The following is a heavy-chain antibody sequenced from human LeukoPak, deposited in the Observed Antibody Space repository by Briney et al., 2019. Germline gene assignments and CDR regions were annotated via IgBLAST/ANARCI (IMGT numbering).Heavy chain of an antibody. CDR1: GGSLSSYY. V-gene: IGHV4-4*07. Sequence: SETLSLTCTVSGGSLSSYYWRWIRQPAGKGLEWIGRIYTSGSTNYNPSLKSRVTMSVDTSKNQFSLKLSSVTAADTAVCYCARSDRIAAFFDYWGQGTLVTVSS. CDR3: ARSDRIAAFFDY. D-gene: IGHD6-6*01. CDR2: IYTSGST. J-gene: IGHJ4*02.